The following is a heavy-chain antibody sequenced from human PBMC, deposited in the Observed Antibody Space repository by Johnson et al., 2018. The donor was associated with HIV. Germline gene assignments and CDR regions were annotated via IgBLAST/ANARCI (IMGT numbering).Heavy chain of an antibody. Sequence: QVQLVESGGGVVQPGGSLRLSCEGSGFRLDEYAMSWIRQAPGKGLEWVAVIWYDGNNKYYADSVKGRFTISRDNSKNTLYLQMNRLRAEDTALYYCARRAGYSGQWLVQTVDAFDIWGQGAMVTVSS. CDR3: ARRAGYSGQWLVQTVDAFDI. J-gene: IGHJ3*02. V-gene: IGHV3-33*08. CDR1: GFRLDEYA. D-gene: IGHD6-19*01. CDR2: IWYDGNNK.